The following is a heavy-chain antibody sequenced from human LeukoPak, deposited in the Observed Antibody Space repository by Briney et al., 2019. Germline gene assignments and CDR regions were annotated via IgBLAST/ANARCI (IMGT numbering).Heavy chain of an antibody. V-gene: IGHV4-39*01. J-gene: IGHJ4*02. CDR2: IYYSGST. Sequence: SETLSLTCTVSGGSISSSSYYWGWIRQPPGKGLEWIGSIYYSGSTYYNPSLKSRVTISVDTSKNQFSLKLSSVTAADMAVYYCTRYFDWLSPSSDYWGQGTLVTVSS. CDR1: GGSISSSSYY. CDR3: TRYFDWLSPSSDY. D-gene: IGHD3-9*01.